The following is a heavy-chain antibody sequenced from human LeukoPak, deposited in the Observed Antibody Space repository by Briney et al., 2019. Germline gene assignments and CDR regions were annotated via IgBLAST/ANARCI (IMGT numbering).Heavy chain of an antibody. CDR1: GFTASSSY. D-gene: IGHD3-16*01. J-gene: IGHJ4*02. CDR3: ATARSDLIYVY. CDR2: IYSGGTT. Sequence: TGGSLRLSCAASGFTASSSYMSWVRQAPGKGLEWVSVIYSGGTTYYADSVKGRFTISRDNSKNTLYLQMNTLRAEDTAVYYCATARSDLIYVYWGQGTLVTVSS. V-gene: IGHV3-66*01.